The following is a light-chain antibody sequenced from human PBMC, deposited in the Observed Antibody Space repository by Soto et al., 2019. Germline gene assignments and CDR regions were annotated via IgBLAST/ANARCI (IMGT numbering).Light chain of an antibody. CDR3: QSYDNNLTGLI. Sequence: QSVLTQPPSASGTPGQRVNISCSGSSSNIGSNYVYWYRQFPGTAPKLLIQRNNQRPSGVPARFSGSKSGTSASLAISGLRSEDEADYYCQSYDNNLTGLIFGGGTKLTVL. J-gene: IGLJ2*01. V-gene: IGLV1-47*01. CDR1: SSNIGSNY. CDR2: RNN.